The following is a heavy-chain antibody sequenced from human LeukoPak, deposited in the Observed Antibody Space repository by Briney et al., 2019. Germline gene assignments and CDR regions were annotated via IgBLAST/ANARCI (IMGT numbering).Heavy chain of an antibody. V-gene: IGHV4-59*01. D-gene: IGHD4-17*01. J-gene: IGHJ3*02. Sequence: PSETLSLTCTVSGGSISSYYWSWIRQPPGKGLEWIGYIYYSGSTNYNPSLKSRVTISVDTSKNQFSLKLSSVTAADTAVYYCARNGDYVPAGYDAFDIWGQGTMVTVSS. CDR3: ARNGDYVPAGYDAFDI. CDR2: IYYSGST. CDR1: GGSISSYY.